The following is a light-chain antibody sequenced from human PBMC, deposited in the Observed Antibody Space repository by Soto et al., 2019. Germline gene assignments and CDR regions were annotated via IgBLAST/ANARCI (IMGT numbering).Light chain of an antibody. CDR2: GAS. CDR1: QVISSW. V-gene: IGKV1-12*01. CDR3: QQASGFPLT. Sequence: IQMTQSPSSVSASVGDSVTITCRASQVISSWLAWYQVKPGKAPKLLIYGASNRESGVPSRFSASESGTLFTLTINSLQPEDFATYYCQQASGFPLTFGGGTTVE. J-gene: IGKJ4*01.